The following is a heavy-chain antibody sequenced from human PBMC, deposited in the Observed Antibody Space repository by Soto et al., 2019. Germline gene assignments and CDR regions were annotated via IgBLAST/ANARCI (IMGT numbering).Heavy chain of an antibody. J-gene: IGHJ4*02. CDR2: IASSTGAT. CDR1: GFTFSTFA. V-gene: IGHV3-23*01. D-gene: IGHD3-22*01. Sequence: GGSLRLSCVTSGFTFSTFAMSWVRQAPERGLEWVSLIASSTGATYYADSVKGRFTISRDISKSTVFLQMNSLRADDTAVYYCAKRDSSGSYYFAHWGQGTLVTVSS. CDR3: AKRDSSGSYYFAH.